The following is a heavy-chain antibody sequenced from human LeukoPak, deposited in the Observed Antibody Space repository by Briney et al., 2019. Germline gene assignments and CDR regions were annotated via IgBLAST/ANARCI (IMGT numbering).Heavy chain of an antibody. D-gene: IGHD4-11*01. CDR2: INHSGST. J-gene: IGHJ4*02. CDR3: ARGYRNCDY. CDR1: GFTFSGSA. Sequence: GSLRLSCAASGFTFSGSALHWVRQASGKGLEWIGEINHSGSTNYNPSLKSRVTISVDTSKNQFSLKLSSVTAADTAVYYCARGYRNCDYWGQGTLVTVSS. V-gene: IGHV4-34*01.